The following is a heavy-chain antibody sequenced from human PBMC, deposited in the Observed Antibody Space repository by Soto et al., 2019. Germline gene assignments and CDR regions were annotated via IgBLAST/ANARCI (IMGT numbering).Heavy chain of an antibody. J-gene: IGHJ1*01. Sequence: QVQLVQSGAEVKKPGASVKVSCKASGYTFTSYYMHWVRQAPGQGLEWMGIINPSGGSTSYAQKFQGRVTMTRDTSTSTVYMELSSLRSEDTAVYYCARQGVGAVAGTKYFQHWVQGTLVTVSS. V-gene: IGHV1-46*01. D-gene: IGHD6-19*01. CDR2: INPSGGST. CDR1: GYTFTSYY. CDR3: ARQGVGAVAGTKYFQH.